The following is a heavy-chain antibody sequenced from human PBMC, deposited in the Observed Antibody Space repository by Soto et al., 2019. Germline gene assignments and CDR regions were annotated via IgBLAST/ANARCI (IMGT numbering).Heavy chain of an antibody. V-gene: IGHV3-9*01. CDR1: GCTLEDYA. D-gene: IGHD6-13*01. J-gene: IGHJ4*02. Sequence: SLRLSCAASGCTLEDYAMHCVRQAPGKGLEWCSGSSWNSGSIGYADSVKGRFTNSRDNATIPLYLQMNSMRAEATALYYCAKDITQKLAGECSDYWGQGTMVTVSS. CDR3: AKDITQKLAGECSDY. CDR2: SSWNSGSI.